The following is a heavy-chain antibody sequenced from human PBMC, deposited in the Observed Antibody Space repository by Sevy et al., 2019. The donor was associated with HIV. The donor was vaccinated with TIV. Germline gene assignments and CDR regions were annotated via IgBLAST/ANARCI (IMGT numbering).Heavy chain of an antibody. Sequence: GGSLRLSCAASGFTFSSCAMSWVRQAPGKGLEWVSGISGRGGTTYYTDSLKGRFTISRDNSKNTLYLQMNSLRTEDTAVYYCAKSAGRGDYNQYFDYWGQGTLVTVSS. D-gene: IGHD3-9*01. CDR2: ISGRGGTT. J-gene: IGHJ4*02. CDR1: GFTFSSCA. V-gene: IGHV3-23*01. CDR3: AKSAGRGDYNQYFDY.